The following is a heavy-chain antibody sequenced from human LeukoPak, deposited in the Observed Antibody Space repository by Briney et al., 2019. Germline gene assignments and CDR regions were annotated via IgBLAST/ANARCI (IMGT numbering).Heavy chain of an antibody. CDR2: VYDSGSA. CDR3: ARQGRGCSSSSCHSD. Sequence: PSETLSLTCTVSGGSISSSHFYWGWIRQTPGKGLEWIGSVYDSGSAYHNPSITSRVTISVDVSKNQFSLNLRSVTAADTAVYYCARQGRGCSSSSCHSDWGQGTLVTVSS. J-gene: IGHJ4*02. V-gene: IGHV4-39*01. D-gene: IGHD2-2*01. CDR1: GGSISSSHFY.